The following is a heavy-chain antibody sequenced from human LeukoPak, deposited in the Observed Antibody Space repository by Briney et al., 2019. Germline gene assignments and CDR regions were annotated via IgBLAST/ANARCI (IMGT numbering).Heavy chain of an antibody. CDR2: IYYGGTT. V-gene: IGHV4-39*01. D-gene: IGHD2-21*01. CDR1: GGSVSSSDSY. CDR3: ARRGLVVVPL. Sequence: SETLSLTCTVSGGSVSSSDSYWVWVRQPPGKGLEWIGSIYYGGTTYYNPSPKSRVTISADTSKNQFSLEVTSVTAADTAVYYCARRGLVVVPLWGQGTLVTVSS. J-gene: IGHJ4*02.